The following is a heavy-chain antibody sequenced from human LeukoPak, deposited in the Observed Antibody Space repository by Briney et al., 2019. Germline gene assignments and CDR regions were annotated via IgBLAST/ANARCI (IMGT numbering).Heavy chain of an antibody. D-gene: IGHD4-17*01. CDR1: GGSISSYY. J-gene: IGHJ4*02. V-gene: IGHV4-59*01. CDR3: ARVRRDYGDSYFDY. Sequence: SETLSLTCTVSGGSISSYYWGWIRQPPGKGLEWIGYIYYSGSTNYNPSLKSRVTISVDTSKNQFSLKLSSVTAADTAVYYCARVRRDYGDSYFDYWGQGTLVTVSS. CDR2: IYYSGST.